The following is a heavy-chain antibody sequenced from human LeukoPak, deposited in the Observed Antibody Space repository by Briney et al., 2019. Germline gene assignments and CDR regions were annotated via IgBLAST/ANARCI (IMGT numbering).Heavy chain of an antibody. V-gene: IGHV4-4*07. Sequence: SETLSLTCTVSGGSISSYYWSWIRQPAGKGLEWIGRIYTSGSTNYNPSLKRRVTMSVATSKNQFSLKVSSVTAADTAVYYCARALGHRPDYRNYSFDPWGQGTLVTVSS. CDR1: GGSISSYY. CDR3: ARALGHRPDYRNYSFDP. J-gene: IGHJ5*02. D-gene: IGHD4-4*01. CDR2: IYTSGST.